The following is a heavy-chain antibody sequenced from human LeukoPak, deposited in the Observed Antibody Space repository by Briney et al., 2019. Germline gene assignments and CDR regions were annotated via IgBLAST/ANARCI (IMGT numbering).Heavy chain of an antibody. D-gene: IGHD3-10*01. Sequence: KPSETLSLTCAVYGGSFSGYYWSWIRQPPGKGLEWIGEINHSGSTNYNPSLKSRVTISVDTSKNQFSLKLSSVTAADAAVYYCARTVLWFPYGGVDPWGQGTQVTVSS. CDR2: INHSGST. J-gene: IGHJ5*02. V-gene: IGHV4-34*01. CDR3: ARTVLWFPYGGVDP. CDR1: GGSFSGYY.